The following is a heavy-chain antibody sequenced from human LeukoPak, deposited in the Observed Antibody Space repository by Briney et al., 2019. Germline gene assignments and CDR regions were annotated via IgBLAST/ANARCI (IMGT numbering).Heavy chain of an antibody. CDR2: MYYRGTT. J-gene: IGHJ4*02. D-gene: IGHD2-21*01. CDR1: GGSISSSSYY. Sequence: SETLCLTCSVSGGSISSSSYYWGWIRQSPGKGLEWIGSMYYRGTTYQNSSLKSRVTLSIDTSNNQFSLKLTSVTAADTAVYYCVREYSRSVVAGSRPDLWGQGLLDTVPS. V-gene: IGHV4-39*02. CDR3: VREYSRSVVAGSRPDL.